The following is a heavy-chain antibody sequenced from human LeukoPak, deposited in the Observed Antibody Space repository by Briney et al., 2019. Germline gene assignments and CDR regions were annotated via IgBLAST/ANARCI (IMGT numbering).Heavy chain of an antibody. V-gene: IGHV4-30-2*01. D-gene: IGHD3-10*01. CDR2: IYHSGST. CDR1: GGSIGSGGYY. Sequence: PSETLSLTCTVSGGSIGSGGYYWSWIRQPPGKGLEWIGYIYHSGSTYYNPSLKSRVTISVDRSKNQFSLKLSSVTAADTAVYYCARDPGGYWGQGTLVTVSS. J-gene: IGHJ4*02. CDR3: ARDPGGY.